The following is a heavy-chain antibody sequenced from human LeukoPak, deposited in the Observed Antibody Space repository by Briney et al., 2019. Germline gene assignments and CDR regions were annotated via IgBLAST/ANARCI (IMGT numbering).Heavy chain of an antibody. CDR2: INHSGST. Sequence: SETLSLTCAVYGGSFSGYYWSWIRQPPGQGLEWIGEINHSGSTNYNPSLKSRVTISVDTSKNQFSLKLSFVTAADTAVYYCARGRGYCSSTSCYLEAFDYWGQGTLVTVSS. D-gene: IGHD2-2*01. J-gene: IGHJ4*02. CDR3: ARGRGYCSSTSCYLEAFDY. V-gene: IGHV4-34*01. CDR1: GGSFSGYY.